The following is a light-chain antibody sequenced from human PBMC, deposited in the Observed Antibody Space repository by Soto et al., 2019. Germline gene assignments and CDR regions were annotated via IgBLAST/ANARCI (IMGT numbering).Light chain of an antibody. CDR1: QSISSW. Sequence: DIQMTQSPSTLSASVGDRVTITCRASQSISSWWAWYQQKPGKAPKLLIYRASALETGVPSRFSGSGSGTEFPLTISSLQPNDFATYYRLQYNTYLTFGQGTKVEIK. CDR3: LQYNTYLT. V-gene: IGKV1-5*03. CDR2: RAS. J-gene: IGKJ1*01.